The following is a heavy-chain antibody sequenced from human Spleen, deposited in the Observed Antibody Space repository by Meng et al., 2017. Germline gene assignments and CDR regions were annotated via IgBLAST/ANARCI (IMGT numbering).Heavy chain of an antibody. Sequence: QVQLQESGPGLVKPSQTLSLTCTVSGASISNADYYWSWIRQPPGKGLEWIGYIYYSGSTYYNPSLRSRVTISLDTSKNQFFLNLSSMTAADTAVYYCARAVGTTFGYWGQGTLVTVSS. D-gene: IGHD1-1*01. V-gene: IGHV4-30-4*01. CDR1: GASISNADYY. CDR3: ARAVGTTFGY. CDR2: IYYSGST. J-gene: IGHJ4*02.